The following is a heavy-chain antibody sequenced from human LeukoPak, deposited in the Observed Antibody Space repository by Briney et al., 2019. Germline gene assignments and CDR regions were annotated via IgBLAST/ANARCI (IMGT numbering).Heavy chain of an antibody. V-gene: IGHV3-9*03. J-gene: IGHJ4*02. CDR2: ISWNSGSI. CDR3: AKDGTRYDSSGYYSHLDY. CDR1: GFTFDDYA. Sequence: GRSLRLSCAASGFTFDDYAMHWVRQAPGKGLGWVSGISWNSGSIGYADSVKGRFTVSRDNAKNSLYLQMNSLRAEDMALYYCAKDGTRYDSSGYYSHLDYWGQGRLVTVSS. D-gene: IGHD3-22*01.